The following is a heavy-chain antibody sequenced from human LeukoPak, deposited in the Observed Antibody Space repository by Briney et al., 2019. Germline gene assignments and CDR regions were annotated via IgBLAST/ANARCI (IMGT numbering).Heavy chain of an antibody. Sequence: KTSETLSLTCAVYGGSFSGYYWSWVRQAPGKGLEWVSSISSSSSYIYYADSVKGRFTISRDNAKNSLYLQMNSLRAEDTAVYYCARDLARYDYGDYVEFDYWGQGTLVTVSS. CDR2: ISSSSSYI. J-gene: IGHJ4*02. CDR3: ARDLARYDYGDYVEFDY. V-gene: IGHV3-21*01. D-gene: IGHD4-17*01. CDR1: GGSFSGYY.